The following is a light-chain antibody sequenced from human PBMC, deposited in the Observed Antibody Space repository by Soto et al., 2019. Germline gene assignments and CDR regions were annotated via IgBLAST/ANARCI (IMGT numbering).Light chain of an antibody. J-gene: IGKJ4*01. V-gene: IGKV1-9*01. CDR1: QDISDY. CDR3: QQLNSYPLT. Sequence: DIQLTQSPSFLSASVGDRVTITCRASQDISDYLAWYQQRPGKAPKLPIYAASTLQSGVPSRFSGSGSGTEFTLTISSLQPEDFATYSCQQLNSYPLTFGGGTKVDI. CDR2: AAS.